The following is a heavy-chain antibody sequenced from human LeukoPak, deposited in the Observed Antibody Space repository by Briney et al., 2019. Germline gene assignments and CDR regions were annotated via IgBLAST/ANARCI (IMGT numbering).Heavy chain of an antibody. J-gene: IGHJ5*02. CDR3: ARDQWRPFDA. CDR2: IKEDGSDE. D-gene: IGHD6-19*01. CDR1: TFTFRNYL. V-gene: IGHV3-7*04. Sequence: GGSLRLSCAASTFTFRNYLMARVRQAPGKGLEWLASIKEDGSDEYYVDSVKGGFTISRDKAMNSLYLQMNSLRAEDTAVYSCARDQWRPFDAWGQGTLVTVSS.